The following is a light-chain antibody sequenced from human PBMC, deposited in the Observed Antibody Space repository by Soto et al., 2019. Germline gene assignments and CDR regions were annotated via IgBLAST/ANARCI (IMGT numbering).Light chain of an antibody. Sequence: IVLTQSPGTLSLSPGDRATLSCRASRAITSSFLAWYQQKPGQAPRLLIYRASSRATGIPDRLSGSGSGTDFTLIISRLEPEDFAVYYCQQYGGCPLLTFGPGTKVDIK. CDR1: RAITSSF. V-gene: IGKV3-20*01. CDR2: RAS. CDR3: QQYGGCPLLT. J-gene: IGKJ3*01.